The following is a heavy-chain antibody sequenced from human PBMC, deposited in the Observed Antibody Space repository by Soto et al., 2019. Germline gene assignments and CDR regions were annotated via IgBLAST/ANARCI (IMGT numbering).Heavy chain of an antibody. CDR2: INPSGGST. CDR1: GYTFTSYY. D-gene: IGHD2-2*01. Sequence: ASVKVSCKASGYTFTSYYMQWVRQAPGQGLEWMGIINPSGGSTSYAQKFQGRVTMTRDTSTSTVYMELSSLRSEDTAVYYCARARHCISTSCYLDWFDPWGQGTLVTVSS. CDR3: ARARHCISTSCYLDWFDP. J-gene: IGHJ5*02. V-gene: IGHV1-46*01.